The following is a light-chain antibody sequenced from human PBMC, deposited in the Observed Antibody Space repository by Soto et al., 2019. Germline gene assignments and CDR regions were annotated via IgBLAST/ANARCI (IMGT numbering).Light chain of an antibody. CDR1: SGHSSYA. CDR3: QTWGTGIRV. CDR2: LNSDGSH. Sequence: QTVVTQSPSASASLGASVKLTCTLSSGHSSYAIAWHQQQPEKGPRYLMKLNSDGSHSKGDGIPDRFSGSSSGAERYLTISSHQSEDEADYYCQTWGTGIRVFGGGTKLTVL. J-gene: IGLJ2*01. V-gene: IGLV4-69*01.